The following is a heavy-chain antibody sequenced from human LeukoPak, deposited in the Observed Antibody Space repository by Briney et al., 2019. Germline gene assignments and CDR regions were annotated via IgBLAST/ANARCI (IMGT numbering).Heavy chain of an antibody. CDR1: GFTFRNYG. CDR2: IWYDGSNK. V-gene: IGHV3-33*01. Sequence: GRSLRLSCTASGFTFRNYGMNWVRQAPGKGLEWVAGIWYDGSNKDYVDSVKGRFTISRDNSKNTLYLEMNSLRAEDTAVYYCARWTPTYGDHYYWYFDLWGRGTLVTVSA. D-gene: IGHD4-17*01. J-gene: IGHJ2*01. CDR3: ARWTPTYGDHYYWYFDL.